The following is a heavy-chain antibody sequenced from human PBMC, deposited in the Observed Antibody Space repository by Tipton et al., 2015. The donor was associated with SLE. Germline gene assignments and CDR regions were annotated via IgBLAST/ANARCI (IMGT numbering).Heavy chain of an antibody. CDR3: ARGMLTWRGAIVGVDV. CDR1: GGSISSYY. J-gene: IGHJ6*02. Sequence: TLSLTCTVSGGSISSYYWSWIRQPPGKGLEWIGYIYYSGSTNYNPSLKSRVTISVDTSKNQFSLKLSSVTAADTAVYYCARGMLTWRGAIVGVDVWCQGTSVNVSS. CDR2: IYYSGST. V-gene: IGHV4-59*08. D-gene: IGHD2-8*01.